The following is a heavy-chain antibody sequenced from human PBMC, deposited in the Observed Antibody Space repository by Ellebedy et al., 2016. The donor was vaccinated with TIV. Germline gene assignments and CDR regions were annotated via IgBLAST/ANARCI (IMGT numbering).Heavy chain of an antibody. D-gene: IGHD2-2*02. CDR2: TSYDESSK. J-gene: IGHJ6*02. CDR1: GFSISYYA. Sequence: GGSLRLSCGASGFSISYYAMHWVRQAPGKGLEWVAITSYDESSKFYADSVKGRFTISRDNARNSLYLHMNSLRAEDTAVYYCAGPSGIVVVPAAIRDYYYYYGMDVWGQGTTVTVSS. V-gene: IGHV3-30-3*01. CDR3: AGPSGIVVVPAAIRDYYYYYGMDV.